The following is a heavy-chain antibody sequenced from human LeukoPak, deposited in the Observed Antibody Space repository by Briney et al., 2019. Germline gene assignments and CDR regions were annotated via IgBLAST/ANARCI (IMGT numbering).Heavy chain of an antibody. CDR2: INAGNGDT. D-gene: IGHD5-18*01. V-gene: IGHV1-3*01. CDR3: ARDVGYSYGYFGH. CDR1: GYTFTDYT. Sequence: ASVKVSCKASGYTFTDYTIHWVRQAPGQRLEWMGWINAGNGDTKYSQNFRGRVAITRVTSASTAHMELSSLRSEDTAVYFCARDVGYSYGYFGHWGQGTLVTVSS. J-gene: IGHJ4*02.